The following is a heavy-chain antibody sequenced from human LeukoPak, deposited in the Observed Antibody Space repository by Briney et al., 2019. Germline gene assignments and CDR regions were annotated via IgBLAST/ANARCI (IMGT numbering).Heavy chain of an antibody. Sequence: SETLSLTCTVSGGSISSYYWSWIRQPPGKGLEWIGYIYYSGSTSYNPSLKSRVTISVDTSKNQISLKVRSVTAADTAVYYCARTTEDCSSTSCYQYWFDPWGQGTLVSVSS. CDR1: GGSISSYY. J-gene: IGHJ5*02. CDR2: IYYSGST. V-gene: IGHV4-59*01. D-gene: IGHD2-2*01. CDR3: ARTTEDCSSTSCYQYWFDP.